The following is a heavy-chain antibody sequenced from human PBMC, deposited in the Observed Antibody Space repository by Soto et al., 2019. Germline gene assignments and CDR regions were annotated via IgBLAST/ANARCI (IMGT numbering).Heavy chain of an antibody. CDR3: AKVLRSCSSTSCYARNPTFDY. J-gene: IGHJ4*02. CDR1: GFTFSSYA. V-gene: IGHV3-23*01. D-gene: IGHD2-2*01. Sequence: GGSLRLSCAASGFTFSSYAMSWVRQAPGKGLEWVSAISGSGGSTYYADSVKGRFTISRDNSKNTLYLQMNSLRAEDTAVYYCAKVLRSCSSTSCYARNPTFDYWGQGTLVTVSS. CDR2: ISGSGGST.